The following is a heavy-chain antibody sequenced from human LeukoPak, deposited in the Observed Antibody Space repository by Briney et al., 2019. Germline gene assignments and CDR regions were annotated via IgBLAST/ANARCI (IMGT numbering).Heavy chain of an antibody. V-gene: IGHV3-21*01. CDR2: ISSSSSYI. CDR3: ARDLAVAIDY. CDR1: GFTFDDYG. Sequence: GGSLRLSCAASGFTFDDYGMSWVRQAPGKGLEWVSSISSSSSYIYYADSVKGRFTISRDNAKNSLYLQMNSLRAEDTAVYYCARDLAVAIDYWGQGTLVTVSS. J-gene: IGHJ4*02.